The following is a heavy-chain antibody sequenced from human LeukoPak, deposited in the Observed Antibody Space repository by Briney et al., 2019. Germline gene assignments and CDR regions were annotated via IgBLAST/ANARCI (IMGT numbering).Heavy chain of an antibody. V-gene: IGHV3-66*01. CDR1: GFTVSSNY. Sequence: GGSLRLSCVASGFTVSSNYMSWVRQAPGKGLEWVSVIFAGGTTYYTDSVKGRCTISRDNSKNTLYLQMNSLRADDTAVYYCARGITIFGVAKYAMDVWGRGTTVTVSS. D-gene: IGHD3-3*01. CDR2: IFAGGTT. CDR3: ARGITIFGVAKYAMDV. J-gene: IGHJ6*02.